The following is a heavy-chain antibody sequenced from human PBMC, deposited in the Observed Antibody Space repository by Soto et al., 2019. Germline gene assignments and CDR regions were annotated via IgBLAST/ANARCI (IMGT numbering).Heavy chain of an antibody. CDR2: IYYSGST. D-gene: IGHD4-17*01. CDR3: ARLRITVTPWDYYYYGMDV. J-gene: IGHJ6*02. V-gene: IGHV4-59*08. Sequence: QVQLQESGRGLVKPSETLSLTCTVSRGSISSYYWSWIRQPPGKGLEWIGYIYYSGSTNYNPSLKSRFTISVDTSKNQFSLKLSSVTAADTAVYYCARLRITVTPWDYYYYGMDVWGQGTTVTVSS. CDR1: RGSISSYY.